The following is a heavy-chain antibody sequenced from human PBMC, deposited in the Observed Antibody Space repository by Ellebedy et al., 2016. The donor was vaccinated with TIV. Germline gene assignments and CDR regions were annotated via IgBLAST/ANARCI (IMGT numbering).Heavy chain of an antibody. V-gene: IGHV4-59*01. CDR1: GGSISSYY. CDR2: IYYSGST. J-gene: IGHJ3*02. Sequence: MPGGSLRLSCTVSGGSISSYYWRWIRQPPGKGLEWIGYIYYSGSTNYNPSLKSRVTISVDTSKNQFSLKLSSVTAADTAVYYCARDRRVVGATTRAFAMWGQGTMVTVSS. CDR3: ARDRRVVGATTRAFAM. D-gene: IGHD1-26*01.